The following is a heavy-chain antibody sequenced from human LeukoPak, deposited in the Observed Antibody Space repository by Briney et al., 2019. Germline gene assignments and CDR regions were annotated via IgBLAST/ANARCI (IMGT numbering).Heavy chain of an antibody. CDR3: ARRYCSSTSCYHLDY. J-gene: IGHJ4*02. V-gene: IGHV4-34*01. Sequence: PSETLSLTCTVSGGSISSYYWSWIRQPPGKGLEWIGEINHSGSTNYNPSLKSRVTISVDTSKNQFSLKLSSVTAADTAVYYCARRYCSSTSCYHLDYWGQGTLVTVSS. D-gene: IGHD2-2*01. CDR2: INHSGST. CDR1: GGSISSYY.